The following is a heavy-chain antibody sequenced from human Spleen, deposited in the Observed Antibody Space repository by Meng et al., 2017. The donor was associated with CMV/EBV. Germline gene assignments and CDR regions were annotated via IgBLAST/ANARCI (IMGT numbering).Heavy chain of an antibody. J-gene: IGHJ3*02. Sequence: GESLKISCAASGFTLSNYSVNWVRQAPGKGLVWISRINTDGRNVIYADSVKGRFTVSRDNAKHTLYVQMNSLRAEDTAVYYCVRREYSSPSGIQGDVFDIWGQGTMVTVSS. V-gene: IGHV3-74*01. CDR1: GFTLSNYS. CDR3: VRREYSSPSGIQGDVFDI. D-gene: IGHD6-13*01. CDR2: INTDGRNV.